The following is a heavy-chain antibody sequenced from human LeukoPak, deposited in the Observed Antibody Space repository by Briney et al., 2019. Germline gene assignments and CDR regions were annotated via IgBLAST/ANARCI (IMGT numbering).Heavy chain of an antibody. CDR3: ARQDYTTGWYFLDQ. CDR1: GGSISSYY. J-gene: IGHJ4*02. D-gene: IGHD6-19*01. V-gene: IGHV4-4*07. Sequence: SETLSLTCTVSGGSISSYYWSWIRQPAGKGLEWIGRFYISGSTNYNPSLKSRVTMSVDTSKNQFSLKLTSVTAADTAVYYCARQDYTTGWYFLDQWGQGTLVTVSS. CDR2: FYISGST.